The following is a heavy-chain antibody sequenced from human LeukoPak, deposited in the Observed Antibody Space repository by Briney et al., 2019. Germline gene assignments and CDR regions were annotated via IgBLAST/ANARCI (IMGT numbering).Heavy chain of an antibody. Sequence: SVKVSCKASGGTFSSYAINWVRQAPGQGLEWMGGIIPFLGTTDYAQNFQGRVTITTDKSTSTAYMELSSLRSEDTAVYYCARDLGTGRDIYSSTWYVLGFDYWGQGTLVTVSS. D-gene: IGHD6-13*01. CDR1: GGTFSSYA. CDR3: ARDLGTGRDIYSSTWYVLGFDY. J-gene: IGHJ4*02. V-gene: IGHV1-69*10. CDR2: IIPFLGTT.